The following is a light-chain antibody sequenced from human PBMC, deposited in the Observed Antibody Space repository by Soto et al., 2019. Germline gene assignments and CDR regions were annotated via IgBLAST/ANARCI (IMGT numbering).Light chain of an antibody. CDR1: SANIGSYNY. CDR3: SSYPPASALAVI. J-gene: IGLJ2*01. V-gene: IGLV2-14*03. Sequence: QSALTQPASVSGSPEQSITISCTGSSANIGSYNYVSWYQQHPGQAPKLIIYDVTNRPSGVSDRFSGSKSDNTASLTISGLQAEDEAQYYCSSYPPASALAVIFGGGTKLTVL. CDR2: DVT.